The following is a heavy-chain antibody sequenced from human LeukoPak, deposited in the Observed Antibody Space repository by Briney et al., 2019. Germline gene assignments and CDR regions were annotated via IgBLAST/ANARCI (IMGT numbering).Heavy chain of an antibody. CDR3: AKVNLASYIDY. Sequence: GGSLRLSCAASGFTFSSYAMSWVRQAPGKGLEWVSVISGSGNSTYYADSVKGRFTISRDNSKNTLYPQMNSLRAEDTAVYFCAKVNLASYIDYWGQGTLVTVSS. J-gene: IGHJ4*02. CDR1: GFTFSSYA. V-gene: IGHV3-23*01. CDR2: ISGSGNST.